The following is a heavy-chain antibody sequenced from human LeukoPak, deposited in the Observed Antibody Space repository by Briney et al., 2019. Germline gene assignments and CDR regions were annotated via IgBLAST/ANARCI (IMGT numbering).Heavy chain of an antibody. V-gene: IGHV4-34*01. D-gene: IGHD5-18*01. Sequence: PSETLSLTCAVYGGSFSGYYWSWIRQPPGKGLEWIGEINHSGSTNYNPSLKSRVTISVDTSKNQFSLKLSSVTAADTAVYYCARSLGYSYGYGYWGQGTLVTVSS. CDR3: ARSLGYSYGYGY. J-gene: IGHJ4*02. CDR2: INHSGST. CDR1: GGSFSGYY.